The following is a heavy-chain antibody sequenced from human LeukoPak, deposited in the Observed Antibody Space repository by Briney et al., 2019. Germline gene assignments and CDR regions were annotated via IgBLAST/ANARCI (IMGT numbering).Heavy chain of an antibody. J-gene: IGHJ4*02. Sequence: GGSLRLSCAASGFTFSRYAMSWVRPAPGKGLEWVSAISGSGGSTYYADSVKGRFTISRDNSKNKLYLQMNSLRAEDTAVYYCAKVLGRDYDSSGYYPYFDYWGQGTLVTVSS. D-gene: IGHD3-22*01. CDR3: AKVLGRDYDSSGYYPYFDY. CDR2: ISGSGGST. CDR1: GFTFSRYA. V-gene: IGHV3-23*01.